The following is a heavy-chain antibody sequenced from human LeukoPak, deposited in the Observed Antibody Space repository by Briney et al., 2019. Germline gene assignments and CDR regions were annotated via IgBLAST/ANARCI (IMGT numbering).Heavy chain of an antibody. Sequence: PGGSLRLSCAASGFTFDDYAMHWVRHAPGKGLEGVSGISWNSGSIVYADSVKGRFTISRDNSKNTLYLQMNSLRAEDTAVYYCAKDEQQLVNGFDYWGQGTLVTVSS. CDR3: AKDEQQLVNGFDY. CDR1: GFTFDDYA. CDR2: ISWNSGSI. D-gene: IGHD6-13*01. V-gene: IGHV3-9*01. J-gene: IGHJ4*02.